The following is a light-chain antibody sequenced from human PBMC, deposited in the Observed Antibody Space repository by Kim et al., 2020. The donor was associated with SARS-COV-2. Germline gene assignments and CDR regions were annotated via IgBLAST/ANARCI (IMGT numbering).Light chain of an antibody. Sequence: DIQMTQSPSSLSASVGDRVTITCRASQNIRNSLAWFQQKPGKAPKSLIYGASTLQSGVPSRFSGGGSGTDLTLTISSLQPEDFAIYFCCHDSGYPITFGQGTRLEIK. J-gene: IGKJ5*01. CDR2: GAS. CDR1: QNIRNS. CDR3: CHDSGYPIT. V-gene: IGKV1-16*01.